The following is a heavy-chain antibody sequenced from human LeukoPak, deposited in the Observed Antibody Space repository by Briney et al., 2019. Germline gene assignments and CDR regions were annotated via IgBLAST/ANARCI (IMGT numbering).Heavy chain of an antibody. CDR2: INSDGSEG. V-gene: IGHV3-7*03. CDR1: GFTFSGLW. J-gene: IGHJ3*01. CDR3: ARSSYSSSSSV. D-gene: IGHD6-6*01. Sequence: GGSLRLSCAVSGFTFSGLWMSWSRQAPGKGLEWGASINSDGSEGYYADVVKGRFTISRDNAKNSLYLQINSLRAEDTAVYYCARSSYSSSSSVWGQGTMVTVSS.